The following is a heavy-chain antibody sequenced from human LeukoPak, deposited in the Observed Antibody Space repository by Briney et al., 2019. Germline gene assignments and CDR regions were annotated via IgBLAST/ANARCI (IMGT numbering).Heavy chain of an antibody. J-gene: IGHJ4*02. Sequence: GGSLRLSCAASGFTFSSYAMSWVRQAPGKGLEWVSAISGSGGSTYYADSVRGRFTVSRDNSRNTVSPQMSSLRVEDTGIYYCAKAGIGADGAGFLCEYWGQGTLVTVSS. D-gene: IGHD1-1*01. V-gene: IGHV3-23*01. CDR1: GFTFSSYA. CDR2: ISGSGGST. CDR3: AKAGIGADGAGFLCEY.